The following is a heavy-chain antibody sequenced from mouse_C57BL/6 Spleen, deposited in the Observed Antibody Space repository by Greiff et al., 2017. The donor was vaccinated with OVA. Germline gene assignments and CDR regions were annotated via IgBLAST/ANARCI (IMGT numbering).Heavy chain of an antibody. V-gene: IGHV5-6*01. CDR1: GFTFSSYG. CDR3: ARQDYDYEGNYFDY. J-gene: IGHJ2*01. CDR2: ISSGGSYT. D-gene: IGHD2-4*01. Sequence: EVQRVESGGDLVKPGGSLKLSCAASGFTFSSYGMSWVRQTPDKRLEWVATISSGGSYTYYPDSVKGRFTISRDNAKNTLYLQMSSLKSEDTAMYYCARQDYDYEGNYFDYWGQGTTLTVSS.